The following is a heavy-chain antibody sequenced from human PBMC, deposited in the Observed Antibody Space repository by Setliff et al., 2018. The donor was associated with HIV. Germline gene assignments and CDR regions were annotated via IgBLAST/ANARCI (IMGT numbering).Heavy chain of an antibody. D-gene: IGHD3-10*01. V-gene: IGHV1-46*01. CDR2: INPSGAGT. J-gene: IGHJ4*02. Sequence: ASVKVSCKSSGYIFSNYYLHWVRQGPGQGLEWMGLINPSGAGTSYAQKFEGRVTMTRDTSTSTVYMELSRLRSDDTAVYYCARGGYHGFGSYGDYWGQGTLVTVSS. CDR3: ARGGYHGFGSYGDY. CDR1: GYIFSNYY.